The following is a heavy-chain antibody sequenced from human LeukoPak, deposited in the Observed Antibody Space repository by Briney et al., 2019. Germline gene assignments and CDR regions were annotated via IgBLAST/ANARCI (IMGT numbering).Heavy chain of an antibody. Sequence: GASVKVSCKASGYTFTGYYMHWVRQAPGQGLEWMGGFDPEDGETIYARKFQGRVTMTEDTSTDTAYMELSSLRSEDTAVYYCASGMTTVVTPGGVFDYWGQGTLVTVSS. J-gene: IGHJ4*02. CDR3: ASGMTTVVTPGGVFDY. CDR1: GYTFTGYY. CDR2: FDPEDGET. V-gene: IGHV1-24*01. D-gene: IGHD4-23*01.